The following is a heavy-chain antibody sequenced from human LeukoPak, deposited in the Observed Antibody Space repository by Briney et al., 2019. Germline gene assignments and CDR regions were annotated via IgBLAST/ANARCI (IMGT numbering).Heavy chain of an antibody. Sequence: GVTLSLSCVASGFTFNSYSLNWVRQAPGQGLEWVSSISSTSSYIYYADSVKGRFTLSRDNAKNSIYLQMDSPRAEDTAVYYCTSRGDFWSGYWAMHVLGQGTTVTVSS. D-gene: IGHD3-3*01. V-gene: IGHV3-21*01. CDR3: TSRGDFWSGYWAMHV. CDR2: ISSTSSYI. CDR1: GFTFNSYS. J-gene: IGHJ6*02.